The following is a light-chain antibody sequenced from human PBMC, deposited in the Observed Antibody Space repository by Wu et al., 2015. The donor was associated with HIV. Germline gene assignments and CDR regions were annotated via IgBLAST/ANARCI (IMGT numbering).Light chain of an antibody. J-gene: IGKJ3*01. Sequence: EIVLTQSPGTLSLSPGRRATLSCRASQSIDSDLGWYQQRPGQAPRLLIYDASNRATGIPARFSGSGSGTEFTLTISSLEPEDFAVYYCQQYGDSQFTFGPGTKVHI. V-gene: IGKV3-11*01. CDR3: QQYGDSQFT. CDR2: DAS. CDR1: QSIDSD.